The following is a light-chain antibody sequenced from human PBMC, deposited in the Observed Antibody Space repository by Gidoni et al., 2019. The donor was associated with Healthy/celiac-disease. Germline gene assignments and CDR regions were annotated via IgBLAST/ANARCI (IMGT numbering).Light chain of an antibody. CDR2: GAS. V-gene: IGKV3-20*01. J-gene: IGKJ4*01. CDR1: QSVSSSY. Sequence: DMVLTQSPGTLSLSPGERATLSCRASQSVSSSYLAWYQQKPGQAPRLLIYGASSRATGIPDRFSGSGSGTDFTLTISRLEPEDFAVYYCQQYGSSPLTFGGGTKVEIK. CDR3: QQYGSSPLT.